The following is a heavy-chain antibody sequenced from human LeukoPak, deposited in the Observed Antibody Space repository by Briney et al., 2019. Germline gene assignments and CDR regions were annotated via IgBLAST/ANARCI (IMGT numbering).Heavy chain of an antibody. J-gene: IGHJ4*02. V-gene: IGHV3-48*01. Sequence: GGSLRLSCAASGFTFSSYSMNWVHQAPGKGLEWVSYISSSSSTIYYADSVKGRFTISRDNAKNSLYLQMNSLRAEDTAVYYCTRDPRRLDYWGQGTLVTVSS. CDR3: TRDPRRLDY. CDR1: GFTFSSYS. CDR2: ISSSSSTI.